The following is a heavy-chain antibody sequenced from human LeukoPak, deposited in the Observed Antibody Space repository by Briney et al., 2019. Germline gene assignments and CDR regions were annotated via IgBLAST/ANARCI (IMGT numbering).Heavy chain of an antibody. J-gene: IGHJ4*02. Sequence: GGSLRLSCAASGFTFSSYAMHWVRQAPGKGLEWVAVISYDGSNKYYADSVKGRFTISRDNSKNTLYLQMNSLRAEDTAVYYCARDEYYYGSWGQGTLVTVSS. D-gene: IGHD3-10*01. CDR2: ISYDGSNK. CDR1: GFTFSSYA. V-gene: IGHV3-30-3*01. CDR3: ARDEYYYGS.